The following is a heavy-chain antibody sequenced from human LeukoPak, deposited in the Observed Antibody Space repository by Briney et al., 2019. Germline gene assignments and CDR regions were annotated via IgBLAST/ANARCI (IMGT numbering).Heavy chain of an antibody. D-gene: IGHD5-18*01. Sequence: PGGSLRLSCAASGFTFSSYGMSWVRQAPGKGLEWVSAITGNGANTYYADSVKGRFTISRDNSKNTLYLQMNSLRAEDTAVYYCARLRGYSYGYLDYWGQGTLVTVSS. J-gene: IGHJ4*02. V-gene: IGHV3-23*01. CDR1: GFTFSSYG. CDR3: ARLRGYSYGYLDY. CDR2: ITGNGANT.